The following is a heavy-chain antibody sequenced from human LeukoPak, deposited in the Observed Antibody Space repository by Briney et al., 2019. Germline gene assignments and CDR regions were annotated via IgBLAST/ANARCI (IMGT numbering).Heavy chain of an antibody. D-gene: IGHD2-2*02. J-gene: IGHJ5*02. CDR1: GYTFTGYY. CDR3: ARDRVVVPAAIPSVNWFDP. V-gene: IGHV1-18*04. CDR2: ISAYNGNT. Sequence: ASVKVSCKASGYTFTGYYMHWVRQAPGQGLEWMGWISAYNGNTNYAQKLQGRVTMTTDTSTSTAYMELRSLRSDDTAVYYCARDRVVVPAAIPSVNWFDPWGQGTLVTVSS.